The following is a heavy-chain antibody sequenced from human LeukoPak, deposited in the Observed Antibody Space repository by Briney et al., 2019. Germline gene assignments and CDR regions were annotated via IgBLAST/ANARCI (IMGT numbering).Heavy chain of an antibody. CDR3: ARDGWELRGVWFDP. Sequence: ASVKVSCKASGYTFTGYYMHWVRQAPGQGLEWMGWINPNSGGTNYAQKFQGRVTMTRDTSISTAYMELSRLRSDDMAVYYCARDGWELRGVWFDPWGQGTLVTVSS. D-gene: IGHD1-26*01. J-gene: IGHJ5*02. CDR2: INPNSGGT. CDR1: GYTFTGYY. V-gene: IGHV1-2*02.